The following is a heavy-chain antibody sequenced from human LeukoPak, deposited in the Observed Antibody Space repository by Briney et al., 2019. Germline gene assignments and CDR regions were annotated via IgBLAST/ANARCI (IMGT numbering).Heavy chain of an antibody. V-gene: IGHV3-23*01. D-gene: IGHD3-22*01. CDR3: AKGPYDSSGYYYPFDY. J-gene: IGHJ4*02. CDR1: GFTFSSYA. CDR2: ISGSGGST. Sequence: GGSLRLSCAASGFTFSSYAMSRVRQAPGKGLEWVSAISGSGGSTYYADSVKGRFTISRDNSKNTLYLQMNSLRAEDTAVYYCAKGPYDSSGYYYPFDYWGQGTLVTVSS.